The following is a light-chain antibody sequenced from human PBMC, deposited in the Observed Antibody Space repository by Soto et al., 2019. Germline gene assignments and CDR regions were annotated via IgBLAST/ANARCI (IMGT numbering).Light chain of an antibody. CDR3: QRYGSSPTWT. CDR2: GTS. CDR1: QSVSSSY. Sequence: ETVMTQSPGTLSVSLGERATLSCRASQSVSSSYLAWYQQKPGQAPRLLIYGTSSRATGIPDRFSGSGSGTDFTLTISRLEPEDFAVYFCQRYGSSPTWTFGQGTKVDIK. J-gene: IGKJ1*01. V-gene: IGKV3-20*01.